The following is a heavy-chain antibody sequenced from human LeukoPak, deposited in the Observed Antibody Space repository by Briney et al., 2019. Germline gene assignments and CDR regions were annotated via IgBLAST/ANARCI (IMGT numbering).Heavy chain of an antibody. CDR1: GGSFSGYY. V-gene: IGHV4-34*01. Sequence: PSETLSLTCAVYGGSFSGYYWSWIRQPPGKGLEWVGEINHSGSTNYNPSLKSRVTISVDTSKNQFSLKLSSVTAADTAVYYCARSKRLRTNWFDPWGQGTLVTVSS. D-gene: IGHD4-17*01. CDR2: INHSGST. J-gene: IGHJ5*02. CDR3: ARSKRLRTNWFDP.